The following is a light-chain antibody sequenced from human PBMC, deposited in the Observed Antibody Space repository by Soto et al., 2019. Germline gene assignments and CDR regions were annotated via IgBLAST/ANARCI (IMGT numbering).Light chain of an antibody. CDR3: QQYSRTPRT. J-gene: IGKJ1*01. Sequence: DNVLTESPGTLSLSPGDRATLSCRASQTISSNYLAWYQQKLGQAPRLLIFGASRRATGIPDRFSGSGSGTDFTLTITRLESEDFAVYYCQQYSRTPRTFGQGTKVDIK. CDR1: QTISSNY. V-gene: IGKV3-20*01. CDR2: GAS.